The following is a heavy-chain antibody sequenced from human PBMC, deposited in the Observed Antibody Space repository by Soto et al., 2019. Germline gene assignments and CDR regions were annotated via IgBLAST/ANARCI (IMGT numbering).Heavy chain of an antibody. Sequence: SQTLSLTCAVYGGSFSGYYWSWIRQPPGKGLEWIGEINHSGSTNYNPSLKSRVTISVDTSKNQFSLKLSSVTAADTAVYYCARGVHNWNYRHSAFDIWGQGTMVTVSS. V-gene: IGHV4-34*01. CDR1: GGSFSGYY. CDR3: ARGVHNWNYRHSAFDI. CDR2: INHSGST. D-gene: IGHD1-7*01. J-gene: IGHJ3*02.